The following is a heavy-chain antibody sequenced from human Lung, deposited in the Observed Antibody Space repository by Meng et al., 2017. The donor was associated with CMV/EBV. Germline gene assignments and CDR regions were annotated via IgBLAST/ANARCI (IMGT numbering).Heavy chain of an antibody. CDR3: ARQSRRFHYYYGMDV. CDR1: GGSSSSSSYY. D-gene: IGHD2-21*01. V-gene: IGHV4-39*01. Sequence: LXXTVSGGSSSSSSYYWGWIRQPPGKGLEWIGSIYYSGSTYYNPSLKSRVTISVDTSKNQFSLKLSSVTAADTAVYYCARQSRRFHYYYGMDVWGQGTXVTVSS. CDR2: IYYSGST. J-gene: IGHJ6*02.